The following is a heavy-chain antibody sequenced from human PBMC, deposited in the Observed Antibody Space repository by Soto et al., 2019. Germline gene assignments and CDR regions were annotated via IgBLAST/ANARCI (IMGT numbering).Heavy chain of an antibody. J-gene: IGHJ4*02. Sequence: GGSLRLSCVASGFTFSSYGIHWVRQAPGKGLEWVAVISSDGNTKYYADSVKGRFTISRDNSKNTLYLQMDSLRPEDTAVYYCAKGDRSAWYSTLDYWGQGTLVTVSS. V-gene: IGHV3-30*18. CDR2: ISSDGNTK. CDR3: AKGDRSAWYSTLDY. CDR1: GFTFSSYG. D-gene: IGHD6-19*01.